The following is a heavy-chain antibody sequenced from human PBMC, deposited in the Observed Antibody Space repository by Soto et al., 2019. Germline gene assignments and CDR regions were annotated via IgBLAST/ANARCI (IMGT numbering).Heavy chain of an antibody. CDR3: ARDGDPVEQLVPYYWFDP. V-gene: IGHV1-69*01. CDR1: GGTFSSYA. D-gene: IGHD6-6*01. Sequence: QVQLVQSGAEVKKPGSSVKVSCKASGGTFSSYAISWVRQAPGQGLEWMGGIIPIFGTANYAQKFQGRVTITADDSTSTAYMELSSLRSEDTAVYYCARDGDPVEQLVPYYWFDPCGQGTLVTVSS. CDR2: IIPIFGTA. J-gene: IGHJ5*02.